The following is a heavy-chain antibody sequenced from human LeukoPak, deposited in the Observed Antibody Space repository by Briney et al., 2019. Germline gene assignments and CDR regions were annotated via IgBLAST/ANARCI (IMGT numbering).Heavy chain of an antibody. D-gene: IGHD3-3*01. CDR2: IYTSGST. CDR3: ARESGSTDFWSGLGAFDI. CDR1: GGSISSYY. J-gene: IGHJ3*02. Sequence: SETLSLTCTVSGGSISSYYWSWIRQPAGKGLEWIGRIYTSGSTNYNPSLKSRVTMSVDTSKNQFSLTLSSVTATDTAVYYCARESGSTDFWSGLGAFDIWGQGTMVTVSS. V-gene: IGHV4-4*07.